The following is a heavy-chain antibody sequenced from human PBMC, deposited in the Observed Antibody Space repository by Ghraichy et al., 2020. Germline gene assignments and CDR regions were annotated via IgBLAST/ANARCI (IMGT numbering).Heavy chain of an antibody. D-gene: IGHD6-19*01. CDR1: GYTFTGYY. V-gene: IGHV1-2*02. CDR2: INPNSGGT. Sequence: ASVKVSCKASGYTFTGYYMHWVRQAPGQGLEWMGWINPNSGGTNYAQKFQGRVTMTRDTSISTAYMELSRLRSDDTAVYYCARSGVAGRNGAFDIWGQGTMVTVSS. J-gene: IGHJ3*02. CDR3: ARSGVAGRNGAFDI.